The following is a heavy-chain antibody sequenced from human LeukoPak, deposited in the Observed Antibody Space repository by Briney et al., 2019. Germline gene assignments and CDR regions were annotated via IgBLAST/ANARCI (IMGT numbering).Heavy chain of an antibody. CDR3: AAVAGGGHWLDP. D-gene: IGHD6-19*01. J-gene: IGHJ5*02. CDR1: GYTFTGYY. CDR2: INPNSGGT. Sequence: ASVKVSCKASGYTFTGYYMHWVRQAPGQGLEWMGWINPNSGGTNYAQKFQGRVTMTRDTSISTAYMELSRLRSDDTAVYYCAAVAGGGHWLDPWGQGTLVTVSS. V-gene: IGHV1-2*02.